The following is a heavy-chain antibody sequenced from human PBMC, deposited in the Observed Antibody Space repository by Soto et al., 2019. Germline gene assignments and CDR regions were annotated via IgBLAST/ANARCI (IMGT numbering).Heavy chain of an antibody. Sequence: ASVKVSCKASGYTFTSYDINWVRQATGQGLEWMGWMNPNSGNTGYAQKFQGRVTMTRNTSISTAYMELSSLRSEDTAVYYCARGRSTVTLLRSPYYFDYWGQGXLVTVSS. V-gene: IGHV1-8*01. CDR1: GYTFTSYD. CDR2: MNPNSGNT. D-gene: IGHD4-17*01. J-gene: IGHJ4*02. CDR3: ARGRSTVTLLRSPYYFDY.